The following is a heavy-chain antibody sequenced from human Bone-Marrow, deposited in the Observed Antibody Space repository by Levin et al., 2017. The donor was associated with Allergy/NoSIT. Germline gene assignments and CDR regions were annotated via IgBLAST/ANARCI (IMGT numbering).Heavy chain of an antibody. CDR2: ISGSGGST. CDR3: AKKSGFREPHPFDY. D-gene: IGHD3-10*01. CDR1: GFTFSSYA. V-gene: IGHV3-23*01. Sequence: GESLKISCAASGFTFSSYAMSWVRQAPGKGLEWVSAISGSGGSTYYADSVKGRFTISRDNSKNTLYLQMNSLRAEDTAVYYCAKKSGFREPHPFDYWGQGTLVTVSS. J-gene: IGHJ4*02.